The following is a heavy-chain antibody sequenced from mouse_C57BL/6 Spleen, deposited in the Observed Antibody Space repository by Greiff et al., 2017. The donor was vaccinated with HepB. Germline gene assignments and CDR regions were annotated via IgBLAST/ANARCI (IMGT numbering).Heavy chain of an antibody. CDR3: ARHPLYEYDVAWFAY. J-gene: IGHJ3*01. D-gene: IGHD2-4*01. V-gene: IGHV5-9*01. CDR2: ISGGGGNT. Sequence: EVNVVESGGGLVKPGGSLKLSCAASGFTFSSYTMSWVRQTPEKRLEWVATISGGGGNTYYPDSVKGRFTISRDNAKNTLYLQMSSLRSEDTALYYCARHPLYEYDVAWFAYWGQGTLVTVSA. CDR1: GFTFSSYT.